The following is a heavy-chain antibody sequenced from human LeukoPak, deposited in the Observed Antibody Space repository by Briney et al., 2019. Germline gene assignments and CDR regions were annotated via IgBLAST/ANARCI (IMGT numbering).Heavy chain of an antibody. V-gene: IGHV3-21*04. CDR2: ITSSSSYV. Sequence: PGGSLRLSCEASGFTFSNYNMNWVRQAPGQRLEWVSSITSSSSYVFYADSVKGRFTISRDNAQNSLYLQMNSLRAEDTAVYFCAKVGVSGLVPGHWFDPWGLGTLVTVSS. CDR1: GFTFSNYN. J-gene: IGHJ5*02. D-gene: IGHD3/OR15-3a*01. CDR3: AKVGVSGLVPGHWFDP.